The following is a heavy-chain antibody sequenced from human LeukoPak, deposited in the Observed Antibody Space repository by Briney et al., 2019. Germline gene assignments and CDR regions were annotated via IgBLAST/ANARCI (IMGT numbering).Heavy chain of an antibody. CDR1: GYSISSGYY. D-gene: IGHD6-13*01. CDR3: ARDGSSSWYNWFDP. CDR2: IYYSGST. J-gene: IGHJ5*02. Sequence: SETLSLTCTVSGYSISSGYYWSWIRQPPGKGLEWIGYIYYSGSTNYNPSLKSRVTISVDTSKNQFSLKLSSVTAADTAVYYCARDGSSSWYNWFDPWGQGTLVTVSS. V-gene: IGHV4-59*01.